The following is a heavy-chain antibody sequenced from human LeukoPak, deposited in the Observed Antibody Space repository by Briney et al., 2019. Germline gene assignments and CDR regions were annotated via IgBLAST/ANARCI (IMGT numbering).Heavy chain of an antibody. J-gene: IGHJ4*02. CDR1: GFTFSSYG. CDR2: ISGSGRST. D-gene: IGHD1-26*01. V-gene: IGHV3-23*01. Sequence: GGSLRLSCAASGFTFSSYGMNWVRQAPGKGLEWVSTISGSGRSTYYADSVKGRFTISRDNAMNTLYLQMNSLRAEDSALYYCTRDMQGSRLYLVGSQNDWGQGTLVTVSS. CDR3: TRDMQGSRLYLVGSQND.